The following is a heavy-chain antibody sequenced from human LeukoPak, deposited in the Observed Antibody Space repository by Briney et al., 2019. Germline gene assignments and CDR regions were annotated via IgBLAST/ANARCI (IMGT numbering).Heavy chain of an antibody. D-gene: IGHD6-6*01. J-gene: IGHJ4*02. CDR3: ARASSSFPDY. Sequence: PSETLSLTCTVSGVSISNYYWSWIRQSPEKGLEWIGYLTPSGSTNYKPSLKSRVTISVDTSKNQFSLKLSSVTAADTAVYYCARASSSFPDYWGQGTLVTVSS. V-gene: IGHV4-59*01. CDR2: LTPSGST. CDR1: GVSISNYY.